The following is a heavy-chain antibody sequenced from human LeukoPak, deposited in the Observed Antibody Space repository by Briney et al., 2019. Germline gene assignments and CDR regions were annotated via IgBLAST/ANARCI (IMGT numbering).Heavy chain of an antibody. D-gene: IGHD3-3*01. CDR3: ARGDYDFWSGYLTPHYYYMDV. Sequence: PSETLSLTCAVYGGSFSGYYWSWIRQPPGKGLEWIGEINHSGSTNYNPSLKSRVTISVDTSKNQFSLKLSSVTATDTAAYYCARGDYDFWSGYLTPHYYYMDVWGKGTTVTVSS. J-gene: IGHJ6*03. CDR1: GGSFSGYY. CDR2: INHSGST. V-gene: IGHV4-34*01.